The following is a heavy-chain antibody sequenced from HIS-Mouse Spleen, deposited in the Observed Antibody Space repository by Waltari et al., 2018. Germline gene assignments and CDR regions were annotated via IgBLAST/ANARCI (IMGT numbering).Heavy chain of an antibody. CDR3: ARVGLGIAFDI. CDR2: INPNSGGT. V-gene: IGHV1-2*02. Sequence: QVQLVQSGAAVKKPGASVKVSCKASGYTFTGYYMHWVRQAPGQGLEWMGWINPNSGGTNYDTSISTAYMELSRLRSDDTAVYYCARVGLGIAFDIWGQGTMVTVSS. CDR1: GYTFTGYY. J-gene: IGHJ3*02. D-gene: IGHD7-27*01.